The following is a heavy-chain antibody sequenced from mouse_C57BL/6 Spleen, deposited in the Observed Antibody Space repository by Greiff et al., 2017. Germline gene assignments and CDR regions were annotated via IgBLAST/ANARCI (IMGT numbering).Heavy chain of an antibody. CDR3: AREGYGYDGDYYAMDY. D-gene: IGHD2-2*01. CDR1: GYTFTSYW. CDR2: IHPNSGST. J-gene: IGHJ4*01. V-gene: IGHV1-64*01. Sequence: VQLQQPGAELVKPGASVKLSCKASGYTFTSYWMHWVKQRPGQGLEWIGMIHPNSGSTNYNEKFKSKATLTVDKSSSTAYMQLSSLPSEDSAVYYCAREGYGYDGDYYAMDYWGQGTSVTVSA.